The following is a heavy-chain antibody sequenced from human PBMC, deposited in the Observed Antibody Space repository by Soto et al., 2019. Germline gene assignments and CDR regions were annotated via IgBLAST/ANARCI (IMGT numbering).Heavy chain of an antibody. CDR1: GFTFSSYG. D-gene: IGHD6-19*01. CDR3: ARGSGWPEVEYFQH. J-gene: IGHJ1*01. CDR2: IWYDGSNK. V-gene: IGHV3-33*01. Sequence: QHAGSLSHSCAEAGFTFSSYGVLWVSQAPGKGREWVAGIWYDGSNKDYGDSVKGRFTISRDNSKNTLYLQMNSLRAEDTAVYYCARGSGWPEVEYFQHWGQGTLVTVSS.